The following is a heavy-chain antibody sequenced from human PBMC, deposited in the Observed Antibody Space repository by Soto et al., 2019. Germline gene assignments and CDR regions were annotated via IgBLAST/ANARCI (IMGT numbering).Heavy chain of an antibody. CDR3: ARWGPMGYCTNGVPPYYYYYGMDV. CDR2: IDPSDSYT. V-gene: IGHV5-10-1*01. D-gene: IGHD2-8*01. J-gene: IGHJ6*02. Sequence: GESLKISCKGSGYSFTSYWISWVRQMPGKGLEWMGRIDPSDSYTNYSPSFQGHVTISADKSISTAYLQWSSLKASDTAMYYCARWGPMGYCTNGVPPYYYYYGMDVWGQGTTVTVSS. CDR1: GYSFTSYW.